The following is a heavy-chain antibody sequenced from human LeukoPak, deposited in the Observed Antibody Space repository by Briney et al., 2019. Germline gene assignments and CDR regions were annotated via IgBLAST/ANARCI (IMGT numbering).Heavy chain of an antibody. D-gene: IGHD3-16*02. J-gene: IGHJ4*02. Sequence: SETLSLTCTVSGGSISSSSYYWGWIRQPPGKGLEWIGSIYYSGSTYYNPSLKGRVTISVDTSKNQFSLKLSSVTAADTAVYYCATGYDYVWGSYRHYFDYWGQGTLVTVSS. CDR2: IYYSGST. V-gene: IGHV4-39*01. CDR3: ATGYDYVWGSYRHYFDY. CDR1: GGSISSSSYY.